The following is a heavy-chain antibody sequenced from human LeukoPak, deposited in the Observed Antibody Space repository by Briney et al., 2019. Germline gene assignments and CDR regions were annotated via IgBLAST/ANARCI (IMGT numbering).Heavy chain of an antibody. Sequence: GGSLRLSCAASGFTFSSYATHWVRQAPGKGLEWVAVISYDGSNKYYADSVKGRFTISRDNSKNTLYLQMNSLRAEDTAVYYCARAGKYCSSTSCPYYYYGMDVWGQGTTVTVSS. D-gene: IGHD2-2*01. CDR2: ISYDGSNK. V-gene: IGHV3-30-3*01. CDR3: ARAGKYCSSTSCPYYYYGMDV. J-gene: IGHJ6*02. CDR1: GFTFSSYA.